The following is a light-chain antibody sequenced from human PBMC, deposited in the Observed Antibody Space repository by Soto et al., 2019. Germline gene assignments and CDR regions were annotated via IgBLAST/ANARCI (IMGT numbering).Light chain of an antibody. CDR3: QKYNSAPALT. V-gene: IGKV1-27*01. Sequence: DIQMTQSPSSLSASVGDRVTITCRASQGIGNYLAWYQQKPGKVPKLLIYAASTLQSGVPSRFSGSGSGTDFSLTISSLQAEDVATYYCQKYNSAPALTFGGGTKVEIK. CDR1: QGIGNY. J-gene: IGKJ4*01. CDR2: AAS.